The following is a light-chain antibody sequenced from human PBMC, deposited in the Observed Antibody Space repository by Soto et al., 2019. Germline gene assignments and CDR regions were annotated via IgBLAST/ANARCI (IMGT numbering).Light chain of an antibody. V-gene: IGLV2-8*01. CDR1: SSDGGGYNY. CDR2: EVS. J-gene: IGLJ2*01. Sequence: QSALTQPPSASGSPGQSVTISCTGTSSDGGGYNYVSWYQQHPGKAPKLMIYEVSKRPSGVPDRFSGSKSGNTASLTVSGLQAEDEADYYCSSYAGSNNFVFGGGTKVTVL. CDR3: SSYAGSNNFV.